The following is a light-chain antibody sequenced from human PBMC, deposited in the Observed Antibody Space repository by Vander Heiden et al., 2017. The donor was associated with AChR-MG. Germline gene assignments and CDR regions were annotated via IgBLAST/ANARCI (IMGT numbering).Light chain of an antibody. CDR2: RDS. Sequence: SYGVTQPLSVSVALGQTATITCEETNIAFKSVHCYQQKPGQAPVLVIFRDSRRPSGIPDRISGSSSGNTATLTITRVQAGDEADYYCQVWDSSTHVVFGGGTTLTVL. CDR1: NIAFKS. V-gene: IGLV3-9*01. CDR3: QVWDSSTHVV. J-gene: IGLJ2*01.